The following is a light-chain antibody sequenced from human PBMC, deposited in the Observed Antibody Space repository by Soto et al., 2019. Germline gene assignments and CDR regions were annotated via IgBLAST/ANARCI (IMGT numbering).Light chain of an antibody. J-gene: IGKJ1*01. CDR3: QQYNNWPPDRT. V-gene: IGKV3-15*01. CDR1: QSVGSK. CDR2: GAS. Sequence: EIVMTQSPATLSVSPGERATLSCRASQSVGSKLSWYQQTPGQAPRLLIYGASTRSTGIPARFSGSGSGTEFTLTISSLQSEDFAIYFCQQYNNWPPDRTFGQGTKVEIK.